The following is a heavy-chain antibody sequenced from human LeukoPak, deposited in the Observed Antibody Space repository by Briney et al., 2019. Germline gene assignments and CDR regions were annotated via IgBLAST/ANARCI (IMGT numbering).Heavy chain of an antibody. CDR1: GFTFSGSA. D-gene: IGHD4-17*01. V-gene: IGHV3-73*01. J-gene: IGHJ5*02. Sequence: GGSLRLSCAAPGFTFSGSAMHWVRQASGKGLEWVGRIRSKANSYATAYAASVKGRFTISRDDSKNTAYLQMNSLKTEDTAVYYCTRRFNDYGDYYWFDPWGQGTLVTVSS. CDR2: IRSKANSYAT. CDR3: TRRFNDYGDYYWFDP.